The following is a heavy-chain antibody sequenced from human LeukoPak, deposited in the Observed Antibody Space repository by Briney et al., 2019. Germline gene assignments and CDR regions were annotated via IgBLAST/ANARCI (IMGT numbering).Heavy chain of an antibody. D-gene: IGHD3-10*01. V-gene: IGHV4-38-2*01. CDR2: MSHNRGT. J-gene: IGHJ6*04. CDR1: GFSISSGYY. CDR3: AGYYASGVSAYDYFGMDV. Sequence: LETLSLTCAVSGFSISSGYYWGWIRQPPGKGLEWIGSMSHNRGTYYNSSLKSRVTISMDTSKNQFSLRLSSVTAADTAVYYCAGYYASGVSAYDYFGMDVWGKGTTVTVSS.